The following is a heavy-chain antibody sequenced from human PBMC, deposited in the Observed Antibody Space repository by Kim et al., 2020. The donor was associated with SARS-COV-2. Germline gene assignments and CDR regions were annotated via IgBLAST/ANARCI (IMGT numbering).Heavy chain of an antibody. CDR1: GFTFSSYA. J-gene: IGHJ6*01. Sequence: GGSLRLSCAASGFTFSSYAMSWVRQAPGKGLEWVSAISGSGGSTYYADSVKGRFTISRDNSKNTLYLQMNSLRAEDTAVYYCAIAVSRDGYYRVYYYDGMGVWGQGATVTVSS. D-gene: IGHD1-26*01. CDR3: AIAVSRDGYYRVYYYDGMGV. V-gene: IGHV3-23*01. CDR2: ISGSGGST.